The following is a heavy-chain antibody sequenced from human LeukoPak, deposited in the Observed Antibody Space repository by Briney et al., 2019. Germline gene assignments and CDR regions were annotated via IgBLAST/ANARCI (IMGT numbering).Heavy chain of an antibody. J-gene: IGHJ5*02. D-gene: IGHD6-19*01. CDR1: GGSISTYY. CDR3: ARGMYAVAGTSWFDP. CDR2: IYASGST. Sequence: SETLSLTCTVSGGSISTYYWSWIRQPAGKGLEWIVRIYASGSTNYNPSLKSRVTMSVDTSKNQFSLKVSSVTAADTAVYYCARGMYAVAGTSWFDPWGPGTLVTVSS. V-gene: IGHV4-4*07.